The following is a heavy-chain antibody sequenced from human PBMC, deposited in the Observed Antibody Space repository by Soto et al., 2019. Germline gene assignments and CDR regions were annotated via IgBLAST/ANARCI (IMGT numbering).Heavy chain of an antibody. Sequence: SGPTLVNPTQTLTLTCTFSGFSLSTSGVGVGWIRQPPGKALEWLALIYWNDDKRYSPSLKNRLTITKDTSKNQVVFTMTNMDPVDTATYYCAHRHPYWSGGSCYPKPFQYWGQGTLVTVSS. V-gene: IGHV2-5*01. CDR1: GFSLSTSGVG. CDR2: IYWNDDK. D-gene: IGHD2-15*01. J-gene: IGHJ4*02. CDR3: AHRHPYWSGGSCYPKPFQY.